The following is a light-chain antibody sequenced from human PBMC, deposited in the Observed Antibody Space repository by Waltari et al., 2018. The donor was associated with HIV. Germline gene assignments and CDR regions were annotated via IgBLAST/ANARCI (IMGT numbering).Light chain of an antibody. Sequence: SFELTQPSSVSVSPGHPASITCSGHKLGDKYACWYQQRPGQSPLLVIYQDNKRPSGIPERFSGSNSGDTATLTISGTQAVDEADYYCQAWDSSRPVFGGGTKLTVL. CDR1: KLGDKY. J-gene: IGLJ2*01. CDR3: QAWDSSRPV. CDR2: QDN. V-gene: IGLV3-1*01.